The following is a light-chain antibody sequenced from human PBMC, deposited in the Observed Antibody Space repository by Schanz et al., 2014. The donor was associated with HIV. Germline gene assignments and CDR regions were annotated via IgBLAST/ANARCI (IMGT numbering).Light chain of an antibody. CDR1: SSDVGAYKS. CDR3: CSYAGTYPPLYV. J-gene: IGLJ1*01. V-gene: IGLV2-14*03. CDR2: DVN. Sequence: QSALTQPASVSGSPGQSITISCTGTSSDVGAYKSVSWYQQHPGKAPKLIIYDVNNRPSGVSDRFSGSKSGNTASLTISGLQAEDEADYYCCSYAGTYPPLYVFGSGTKLTVL.